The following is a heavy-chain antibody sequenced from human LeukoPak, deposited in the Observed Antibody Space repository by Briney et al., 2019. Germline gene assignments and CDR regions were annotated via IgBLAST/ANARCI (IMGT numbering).Heavy chain of an antibody. Sequence: GGSLRLSCAASGFTFSAYEMNWVRQAPGKGLEWVSYISSSGSTIYYADSLKGRFTISRDKAKNLLYLQMNSLRAEDTAVYYCTSKGGALNYFDYWGQGTLVTVSS. CDR1: GFTFSAYE. V-gene: IGHV3-48*03. CDR3: TSKGGALNYFDY. D-gene: IGHD1-26*01. J-gene: IGHJ4*02. CDR2: ISSSGSTI.